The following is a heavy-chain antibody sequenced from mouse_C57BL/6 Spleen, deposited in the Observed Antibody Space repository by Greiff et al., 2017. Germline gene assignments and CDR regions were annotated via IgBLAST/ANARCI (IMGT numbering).Heavy chain of an antibody. V-gene: IGHV1-72*01. D-gene: IGHD3-3*01. J-gene: IGHJ4*01. CDR2: IDPYSGGT. CDR1: GYTFTSYW. CDR3: AREEGTARDSDYAMDY. Sequence: QVQLQQPGAELVKPGASVKLSCKASGYTFTSYWMHWVKQRPGRGLEWIGRIDPYSGGTKYNEKFKSKATLTVDKPSSTAYMQLSSLTSEDSAVYYCAREEGTARDSDYAMDYWGQGTSVTVSS.